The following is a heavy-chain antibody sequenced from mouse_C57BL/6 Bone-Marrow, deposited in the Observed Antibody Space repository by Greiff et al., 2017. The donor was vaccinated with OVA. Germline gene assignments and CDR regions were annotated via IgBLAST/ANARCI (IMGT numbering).Heavy chain of an antibody. CDR1: GFTFSDYG. Sequence: EVKLVESGGGLVKPGGSLKLSCAASGFTFSDYGMHWVRQAPEKGLEWVAYISSGSSTISYADTVKGRFTISRDNAKNTLFLQMTSLRSEDTAMYYCARDDYPPLDYWGQGTTLTVSS. D-gene: IGHD2-4*01. V-gene: IGHV5-17*01. CDR2: ISSGSSTI. J-gene: IGHJ2*01. CDR3: ARDDYPPLDY.